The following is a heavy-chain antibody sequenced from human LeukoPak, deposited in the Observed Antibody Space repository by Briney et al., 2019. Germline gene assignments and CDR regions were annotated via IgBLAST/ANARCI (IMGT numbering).Heavy chain of an antibody. V-gene: IGHV1-8*03. CDR2: MNPNSGNT. Sequence: VASVKVSCKASGYTFTSYDINWVRQATGQGLEWMGWMNPNSGNTGYAQKFQGRVTITRNTSISTAYMELSSLRSEDTAVYYCARDVSSSSWPISYYYYYYYMDVWGKGTTVTISS. CDR1: GYTFTSYD. CDR3: ARDVSSSSWPISYYYYYYYMDV. D-gene: IGHD6-13*01. J-gene: IGHJ6*03.